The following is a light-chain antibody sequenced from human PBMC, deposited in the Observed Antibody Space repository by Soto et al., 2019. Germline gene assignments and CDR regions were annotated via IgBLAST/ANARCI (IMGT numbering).Light chain of an antibody. J-gene: IGKJ1*01. V-gene: IGKV1-5*01. CDR2: DAS. CDR3: QPYNIFWP. CDR1: QSFNTW. Sequence: DIQLTQSPSTLSASVGDRVTITCRASQSFNTWLAWYQQKPGKAPNLLIYDASTLQGWVPSRFSGSGSGTEFTLTISSLQPDDFGTYYFQPYNIFWPFRQGTKVDIK.